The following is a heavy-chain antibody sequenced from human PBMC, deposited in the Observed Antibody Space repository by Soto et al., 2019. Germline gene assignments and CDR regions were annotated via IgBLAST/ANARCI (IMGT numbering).Heavy chain of an antibody. Sequence: ASVKVSCKASGGTFSSYAISWVRQAPGQGLEWMGGIIPIFGTANYAQKFQGRVTITADESTSTAYMELSSLRSEDTAVYYCATVFYGSSPYYYYGMDVWGQGTTVTVSS. CDR1: GGTFSSYA. V-gene: IGHV1-69*13. D-gene: IGHD3-10*01. J-gene: IGHJ6*02. CDR2: IIPIFGTA. CDR3: ATVFYGSSPYYYYGMDV.